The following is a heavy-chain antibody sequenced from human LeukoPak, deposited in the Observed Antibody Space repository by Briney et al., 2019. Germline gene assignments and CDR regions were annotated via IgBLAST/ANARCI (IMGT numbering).Heavy chain of an antibody. J-gene: IGHJ2*01. V-gene: IGHV4-34*01. CDR1: GGSFSGYY. D-gene: IGHD6-19*01. Sequence: SETLSLTCAVYGGSFSGYYWSWIRQPPGKGLEWIGEINHSGSTNYNPSLKSRVTISVDTSKNQFSLKLSSVTAADTAVYYCARGWRSSGTYYWYFDLWGRGTLVTVSS. CDR2: INHSGST. CDR3: ARGWRSSGTYYWYFDL.